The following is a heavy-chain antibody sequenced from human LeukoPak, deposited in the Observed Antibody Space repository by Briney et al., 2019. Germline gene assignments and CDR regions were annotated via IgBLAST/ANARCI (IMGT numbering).Heavy chain of an antibody. D-gene: IGHD6-19*01. CDR1: GSTFINYW. J-gene: IGHJ4*02. CDR3: ARRGTVAATFAY. V-gene: IGHV5-51*01. CDR2: IYPGDSDT. Sequence: GASLQISCQGSGSTFINYWIGWVRQLPGKGLEWMGIIYPGDSDTRYSPSFQGQVTISADKSISTAYLQWSSLEASDTAMYYCARRGTVAATFAYCGQGTLVTVSS.